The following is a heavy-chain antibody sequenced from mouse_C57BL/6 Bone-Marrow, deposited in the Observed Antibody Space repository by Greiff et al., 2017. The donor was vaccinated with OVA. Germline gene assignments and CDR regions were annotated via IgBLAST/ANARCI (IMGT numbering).Heavy chain of an antibody. Sequence: DVMLVESGGGLVQSGRSLRLSCATSGFTFSDFYMEWVRQAPGKGLEWIAASRNKANDYTTEYSASVKGRFIVSRDTSQSILYLQMNALRAEDTAIYYCARDGGHYAMDYWGQGTSVTVSS. CDR3: ARDGGHYAMDY. CDR1: GFTFSDFY. V-gene: IGHV7-1*01. J-gene: IGHJ4*01. CDR2: SRNKANDYTT.